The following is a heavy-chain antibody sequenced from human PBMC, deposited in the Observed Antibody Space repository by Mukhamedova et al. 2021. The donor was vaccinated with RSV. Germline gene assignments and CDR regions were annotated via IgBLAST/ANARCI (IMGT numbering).Heavy chain of an antibody. CDR3: MRLQWVMATITGFDY. J-gene: IGHJ4*02. Sequence: AEYMGGRFTISRDNAKNSVYLQMTSLGGEDTAVYYCMRLQWVMATITGFDYWGRGTLVTVSS. D-gene: IGHD5-24*01. V-gene: IGHV3-11*06.